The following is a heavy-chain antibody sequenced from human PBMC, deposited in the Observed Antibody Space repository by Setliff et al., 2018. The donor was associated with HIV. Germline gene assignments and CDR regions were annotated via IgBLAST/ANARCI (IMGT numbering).Heavy chain of an antibody. CDR1: GGSISNYY. D-gene: IGHD6-13*01. Sequence: PSETLSLTCTVSGGSISNYYWCWIRQPPGKELEWIGYIYYSGSPNYNPSLKSRVTISVDTSKNQFSLNLSSVTAADTAVYYCARATTTPIAGMLAPPPDYWGQGTLVTVSS. V-gene: IGHV4-59*01. CDR2: IYYSGSP. J-gene: IGHJ4*02. CDR3: ARATTTPIAGMLAPPPDY.